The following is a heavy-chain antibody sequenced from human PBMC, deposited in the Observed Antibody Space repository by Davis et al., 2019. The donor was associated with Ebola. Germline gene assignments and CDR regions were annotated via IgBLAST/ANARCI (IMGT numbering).Heavy chain of an antibody. V-gene: IGHV5-51*01. CDR1: GYSFTSYW. CDR2: IYPGDSDT. CDR3: ARRAGGCSSTSCYLDGMDV. D-gene: IGHD2-2*01. Sequence: GESLKISCKGSGYSFTSYWIGWVRQMPGKGLEWMGIIYPGDSDTRYSPSFQGQVTISADKSISTAYLQWSSLKASDTAMYYCARRAGGCSSTSCYLDGMDVWGQGTTVTVSS. J-gene: IGHJ6*02.